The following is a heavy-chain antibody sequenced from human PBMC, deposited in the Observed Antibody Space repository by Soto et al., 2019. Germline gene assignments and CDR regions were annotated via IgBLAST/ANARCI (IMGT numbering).Heavy chain of an antibody. CDR2: VNPGSGST. D-gene: IGHD3-3*01. CDR1: GYSFNTYA. V-gene: IGHV1-3*01. Sequence: GASVKVSCKVSGYSFNTYAMHWVRQAPGQRLEWMGWVNPGSGSTKYSQKFEGRLTTTRDTSASTAYMELSSLRSEDTALYYCARDRVPLANFGVPVGVFDSWGQGALVTVSS. CDR3: ARDRVPLANFGVPVGVFDS. J-gene: IGHJ4*02.